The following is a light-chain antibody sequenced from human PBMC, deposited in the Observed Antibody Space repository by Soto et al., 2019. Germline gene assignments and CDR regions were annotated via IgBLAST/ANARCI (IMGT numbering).Light chain of an antibody. CDR3: QQYNCYSLYT. J-gene: IGKJ2*01. CDR1: QSISSW. Sequence: DIQMTQSPSTLSASVGDRVTITCRASQSISSWLAWYQQKPGKAPKLLIYDASSLESGVPSRFSGSGSGTEFNLTISSLQPDDFATYYCQQYNCYSLYTFGQGTKLEIK. V-gene: IGKV1-5*01. CDR2: DAS.